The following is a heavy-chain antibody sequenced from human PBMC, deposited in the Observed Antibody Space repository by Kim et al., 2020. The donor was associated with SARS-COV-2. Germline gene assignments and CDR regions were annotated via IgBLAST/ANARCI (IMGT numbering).Heavy chain of an antibody. CDR3: ARKGWFGDQTQMDV. Sequence: AQKSQGRVTMTRNTSISTAYMELSSLRSEDTAVYYCARKGWFGDQTQMDVWGKGTTVTVSS. D-gene: IGHD3-10*01. V-gene: IGHV1-8*01. J-gene: IGHJ6*04.